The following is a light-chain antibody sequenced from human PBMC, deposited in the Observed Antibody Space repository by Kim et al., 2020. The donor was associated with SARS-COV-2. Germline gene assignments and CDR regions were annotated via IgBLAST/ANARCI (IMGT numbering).Light chain of an antibody. J-gene: IGLJ3*02. CDR3: CSYAGSYTRV. V-gene: IGLV2-11*01. Sequence: QSALTQPRSVSGSPGQSVTISCTGTSSDVGGYNYVSWYQQHPGKAPKLMIYDVSKRPSGVPDRFSGSKSGNTASLTISGLLAEDEADYYCCSYAGSYTRVFGGGTQLTVL. CDR1: SSDVGGYNY. CDR2: DVS.